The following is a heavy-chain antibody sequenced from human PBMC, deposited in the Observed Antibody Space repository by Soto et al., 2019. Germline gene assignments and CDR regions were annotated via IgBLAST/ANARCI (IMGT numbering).Heavy chain of an antibody. J-gene: IGHJ3*02. V-gene: IGHV1-18*01. Sequence: QVQLVQSRAEVKKPGASVKVSCKASGYTFTSYGISWVRQAPGQGLEWMGWIRAYNGNTNYAQKLQGRVTMTTDTSTSTAYMELRSLRSDDTAVYYCARDWAEYYYDSSGDQDAIDIWGQGTMVTASS. CDR1: GYTFTSYG. CDR3: ARDWAEYYYDSSGDQDAIDI. CDR2: IRAYNGNT. D-gene: IGHD3-22*01.